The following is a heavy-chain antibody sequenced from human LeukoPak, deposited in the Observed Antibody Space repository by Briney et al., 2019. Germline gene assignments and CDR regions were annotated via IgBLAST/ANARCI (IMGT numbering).Heavy chain of an antibody. CDR2: ISPYNGNT. CDR1: GYTFTNYG. J-gene: IGHJ4*02. Sequence: GASVKVSCKASGYTFTNYGISWVRQAPGQGLEWMGWISPYNGNTHYIQNLQGRVTMTVDTSTNTASMELRSLRSDDTAVYHCARDLLGSPNGGYGDFNIFDMWGQGTLVIVSS. D-gene: IGHD4-17*01. CDR3: ARDLLGSPNGGYGDFNIFDM. V-gene: IGHV1-18*01.